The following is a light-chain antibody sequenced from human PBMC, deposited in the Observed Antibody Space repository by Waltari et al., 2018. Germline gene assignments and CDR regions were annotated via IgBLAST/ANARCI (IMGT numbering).Light chain of an antibody. CDR3: QQYGSSIMYT. CDR1: QSITKKY. CDR2: GAS. V-gene: IGKV3-20*01. Sequence: SQSITKKYLAWYQQKPGQAPRLLIYGASSRAAGVPDRFSGSGSGTDFTLTISRLEPDDFAVYYCQQYGSSIMYTFGQGTKLEIK. J-gene: IGKJ2*01.